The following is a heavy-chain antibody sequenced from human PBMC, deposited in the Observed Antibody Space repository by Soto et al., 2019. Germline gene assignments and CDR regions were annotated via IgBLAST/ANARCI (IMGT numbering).Heavy chain of an antibody. D-gene: IGHD1-26*01. J-gene: IGHJ4*02. CDR1: GGTFSSYA. Sequence: GASVKVSCKASGGTFSSYAISWVRQAPGQGLEWMGGIIPIFGTANYAQKFQGRVTITADESTSTAYMELSSLRSEDTAVYYCARDREVGASVGFDYWGQGTLVTVSS. CDR2: IIPIFGTA. V-gene: IGHV1-69*13. CDR3: ARDREVGASVGFDY.